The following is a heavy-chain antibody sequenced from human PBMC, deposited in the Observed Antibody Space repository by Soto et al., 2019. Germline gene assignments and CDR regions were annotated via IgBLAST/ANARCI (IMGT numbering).Heavy chain of an antibody. CDR3: AKEYSGYEYPCYFDY. Sequence: GGSLTLSCGASGFTFCNYAMTWARQAPGQGLEWVSVISSRGDTTFYADSVKGRFTISRDNSKNTLYLQMNSLRAEDTAVYYCAKEYSGYEYPCYFDYWGQGTLVTVSS. D-gene: IGHD5-12*01. CDR1: GFTFCNYA. J-gene: IGHJ4*02. V-gene: IGHV3-23*01. CDR2: ISSRGDTT.